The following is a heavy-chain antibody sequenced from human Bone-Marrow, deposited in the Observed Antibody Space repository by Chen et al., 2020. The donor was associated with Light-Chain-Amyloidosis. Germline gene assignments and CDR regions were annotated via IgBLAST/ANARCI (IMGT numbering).Heavy chain of an antibody. V-gene: IGHV3-21*01. D-gene: IGHD3-16*01. J-gene: IGHJ6*02. CDR3: AREGAYYAMDV. Sequence: EVQRVESGGGLVKPGGSLTLSCAASGFAFSTYTLNWVRQAPGKGLEWVAFINSRSSNIFYADSVKGRFTISRDNAKKSLNLQMNSLRADDTAVYYCAREGAYYAMDVWGQGTTVTVSS. CDR2: INSRSSNI. CDR1: GFAFSTYT.